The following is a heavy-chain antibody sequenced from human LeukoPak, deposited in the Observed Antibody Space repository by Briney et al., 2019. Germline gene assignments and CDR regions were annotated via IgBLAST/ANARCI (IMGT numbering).Heavy chain of an antibody. CDR2: IIPIFGTA. Sequence: SVKVSCKASGGTFSSYAISWVRQAPGLGLEWMGRIIPIFGTANYAQKFQGRVTITADESTSTAYMELSSLRSEDTAVYYCARDRYCSSTSCYYHDAFDIWGQGTMVTVSS. D-gene: IGHD2-2*01. CDR1: GGTFSSYA. V-gene: IGHV1-69*13. J-gene: IGHJ3*02. CDR3: ARDRYCSSTSCYYHDAFDI.